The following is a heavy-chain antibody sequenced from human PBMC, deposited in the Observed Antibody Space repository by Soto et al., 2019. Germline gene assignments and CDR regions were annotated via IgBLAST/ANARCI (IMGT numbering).Heavy chain of an antibody. V-gene: IGHV3-15*07. J-gene: IGHJ3*02. Sequence: PGGSLRLSCAASGFTFSNAWVNWVRQAPGKGLEWVGRIKSKTDGGTKEYAATVKGRFTISRDDSKNTLYMKMNSLKKEDKAVYYCTTDGTFDDAFDIWGQGTMVTVSS. CDR3: TTDGTFDDAFDI. CDR1: GFTFSNAW. D-gene: IGHD6-13*01. CDR2: IKSKTDGGTK.